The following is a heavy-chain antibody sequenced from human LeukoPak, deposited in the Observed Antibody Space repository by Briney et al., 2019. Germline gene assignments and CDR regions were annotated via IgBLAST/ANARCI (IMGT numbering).Heavy chain of an antibody. V-gene: IGHV4-59*01. Sequence: SETLSLTCTVSGGSISSYYWSWIRQPPGKGLEWIGYIYYSGSTNYNPSLKSRVTISVDTSKNQFSLKLSSVTAADTAVYYCARAEYSYAHYYYMDVWGKGTTVTISS. CDR1: GGSISSYY. D-gene: IGHD5-18*01. J-gene: IGHJ6*03. CDR2: IYYSGST. CDR3: ARAEYSYAHYYYMDV.